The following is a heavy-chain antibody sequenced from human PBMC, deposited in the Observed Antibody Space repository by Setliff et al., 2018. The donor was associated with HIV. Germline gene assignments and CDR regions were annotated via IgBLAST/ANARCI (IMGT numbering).Heavy chain of an antibody. D-gene: IGHD2-8*01. CDR3: ARLSNGLPADY. J-gene: IGHJ4*02. CDR1: GASISSH. V-gene: IGHV4-39*01. Sequence: SETLSLTCNVSGASISSHWGWIRQPPGKGLEWIGSIYYRGNTYYNPSLKSRLTISVETSKNQFSLTLDSVTAADTAFYYCARLSNGLPADYWGQGTLVTVSS. CDR2: IYYRGNT.